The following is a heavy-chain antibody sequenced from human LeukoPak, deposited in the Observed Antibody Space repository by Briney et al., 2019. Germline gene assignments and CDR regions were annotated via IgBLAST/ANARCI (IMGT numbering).Heavy chain of an antibody. CDR3: ARSGYGSGRGRRFLDY. CDR2: INHSGST. Sequence: SETLSLTCAVYGGSFSGYYWSWLRQPPGKGLEWIGEINHSGSTNYNPSLKSRVTISVDTSKNQFSLKLSSVTAADTAVYYCARSGYGSGRGRRFLDYWGQGTLVTVSS. V-gene: IGHV4-34*01. CDR1: GGSFSGYY. J-gene: IGHJ4*02. D-gene: IGHD3-10*01.